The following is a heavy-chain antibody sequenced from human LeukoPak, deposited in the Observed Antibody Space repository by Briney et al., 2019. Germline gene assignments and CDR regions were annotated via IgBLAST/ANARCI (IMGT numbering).Heavy chain of an antibody. CDR1: GYTFTTYY. CDR2: MNPNSGNT. J-gene: IGHJ3*02. CDR3: ARVSLSGLWFGEERAFDI. Sequence: ASVKVPCKASGYTFTTYYMHWVRQATGQGLEWMGWMNPNSGNTGYAQKFQGRVTMTRNTSISTAYMELSSLRSEDTAVYYCARVSLSGLWFGEERAFDIWGQGTMVTVSS. D-gene: IGHD3-10*01. V-gene: IGHV1-8*02.